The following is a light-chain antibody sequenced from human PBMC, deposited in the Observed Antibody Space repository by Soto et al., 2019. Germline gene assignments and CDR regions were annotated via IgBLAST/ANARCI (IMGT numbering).Light chain of an antibody. Sequence: QSVLTQPASVSESPGQSITISCTGSSSDVGGYKYVSVYQQHPGKAPKLLIYDVTNRPSGVSNRFSGSKSGYTASLTISGLQSEDEADYYCSSYTSFKTLVFGTGTKLTVL. CDR3: SSYTSFKTLV. V-gene: IGLV2-14*01. CDR1: SSDVGGYKY. CDR2: DVT. J-gene: IGLJ1*01.